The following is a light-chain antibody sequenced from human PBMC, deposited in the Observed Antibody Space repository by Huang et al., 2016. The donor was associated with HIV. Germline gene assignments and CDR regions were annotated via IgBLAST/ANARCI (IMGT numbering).Light chain of an antibody. CDR3: HQYNNCLLS. CDR1: RSVSTN. V-gene: IGKV3-15*01. CDR2: GSS. J-gene: IGKJ4*01. Sequence: EIVMTQSPATLSVSPGERVTLSCRANRSVSTNLAWYQQRPGHAPRLLIYGSSTRAPGSPARFSGSGSGTDFSLTISSLQSEDFALYYCHQYNNCLLSFGGGTRVDI.